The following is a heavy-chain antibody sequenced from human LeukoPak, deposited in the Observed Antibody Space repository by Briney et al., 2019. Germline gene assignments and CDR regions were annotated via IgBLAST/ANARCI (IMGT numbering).Heavy chain of an antibody. Sequence: PWETLSLTCTVSGGSISSYYWSWIRQPPGKGLEWIGYIYYSGSTNYNPSLKSRVTISVDSSKNQFSLKLSSVTAADTAVYYCARDSVAVAGDRAFDIWGHGTMVTVSS. J-gene: IGHJ3*02. CDR3: ARDSVAVAGDRAFDI. D-gene: IGHD2-15*01. CDR2: IYYSGST. V-gene: IGHV4-59*01. CDR1: GGSISSYY.